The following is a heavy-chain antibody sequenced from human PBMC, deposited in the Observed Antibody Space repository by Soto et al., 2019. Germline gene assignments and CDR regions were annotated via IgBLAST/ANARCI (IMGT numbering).Heavy chain of an antibody. CDR1: GGSVRSSSYY. V-gene: IGHV4-39*01. CDR3: VXHEXXAAADRPLDY. CDR2: MYYSGRT. Sequence: QLRLQESGPGLVKSSETLSLTCTVSGGSVRSSSYYWGWIRQPPGKGLEWIASMYYSGRTHNNPALKSRVTMSIDTYTNQFSLKMNSVTAAXTXVYYCVXHEXXAAADRPLDYWGQGTLVTVSS. D-gene: IGHD6-13*01. J-gene: IGHJ4*02.